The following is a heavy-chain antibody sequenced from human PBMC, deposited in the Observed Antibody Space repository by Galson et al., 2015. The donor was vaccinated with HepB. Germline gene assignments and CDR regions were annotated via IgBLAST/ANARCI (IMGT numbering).Heavy chain of an antibody. V-gene: IGHV3-23*01. J-gene: IGHJ5*02. CDR2: ISGSGGTT. CDR1: GFTFSSYA. CDR3: AKGGNANPRLNNWFVP. Sequence: SLRLSCAASGFTFSSYAMNWVRQAPGKGLEWVSGISGSGGTTYYADSVKGRLTVSRDNSKNELFLQMHNLTAEDTAVYYCAKGGNANPRLNNWFVPWGQGSLVTVSS. D-gene: IGHD4/OR15-4a*01.